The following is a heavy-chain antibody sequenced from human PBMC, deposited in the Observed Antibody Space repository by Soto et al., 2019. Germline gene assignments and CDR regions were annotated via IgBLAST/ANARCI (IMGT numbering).Heavy chain of an antibody. J-gene: IGHJ6*02. CDR2: INPQSGGT. Sequence: ASVKVSCKASGYSFTDYHIHWVRQAPGQGLEWLGRINPQSGGTSTAQKIQGWVTMTRDRSISTVYMELTRLRSDDTAVYFCARGHSTDCSNGVCSFFYNHEMDVWGQGTTVTVSS. CDR1: GYSFTDYH. CDR3: ARGHSTDCSNGVCSFFYNHEMDV. D-gene: IGHD2-8*01. V-gene: IGHV1-2*04.